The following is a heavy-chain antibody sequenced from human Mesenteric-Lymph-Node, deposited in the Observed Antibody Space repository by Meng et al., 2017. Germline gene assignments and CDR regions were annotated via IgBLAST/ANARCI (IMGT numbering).Heavy chain of an antibody. CDR1: GYILTNYG. V-gene: IGHV1-69*13. J-gene: IGHJ4*02. CDR3: ARYGGDKQLETFDY. CDR2: IIPIFGTA. Sequence: SVKVSCKASGYILTNYGFSWVRQAPGQGLEWMGGIIPIFGTANYAQKFQGRVTITADESTSTAYMELSSLRSEDTAVYYCARYGGDKQLETFDYWGQGTLVTVSS. D-gene: IGHD6-13*01.